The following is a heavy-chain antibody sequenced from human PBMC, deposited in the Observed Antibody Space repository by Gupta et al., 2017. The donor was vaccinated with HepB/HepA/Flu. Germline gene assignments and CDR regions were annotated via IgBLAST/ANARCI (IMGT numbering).Heavy chain of an antibody. D-gene: IGHD3-9*01. V-gene: IGHV3-74*03. J-gene: IGHJ4*02. CDR3: ARDLDWIFYDY. Sequence: QTPGKGLVWVSRIDNTGTITTYAASVRGRFTTSRDNAKNTLYLQMNSLTAEDTAVYDCARDLDWIFYDYWGQGTLVTVSS. CDR2: IDNTGTIT.